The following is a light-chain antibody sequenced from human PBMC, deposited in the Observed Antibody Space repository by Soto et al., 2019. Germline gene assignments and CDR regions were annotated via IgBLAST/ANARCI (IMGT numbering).Light chain of an antibody. Sequence: EIVLTQSPGILSLSPGGGATLSCRASQSVSSNSLAWYQQRHGQAPRLLIYGASSRAPGIPDRFSGSGSGTDFTLPISRLEPEDFAVYYCQQYGSSPPYSFGQGTKLEIK. CDR1: QSVSSNS. CDR3: QQYGSSPPYS. V-gene: IGKV3-20*01. CDR2: GAS. J-gene: IGKJ2*01.